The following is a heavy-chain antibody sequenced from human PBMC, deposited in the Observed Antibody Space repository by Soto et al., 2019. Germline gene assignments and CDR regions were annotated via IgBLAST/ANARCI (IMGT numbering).Heavy chain of an antibody. CDR1: GDSFSSYW. CDR2: IYPGDSNT. J-gene: IGHJ6*02. V-gene: IGHV5-51*01. CDR3: ARHAYDFWIFHHNPRYYYGMYV. Sequence: PGESLKISCKGSGDSFSSYWIGWVRQIPGKGLEWMGIIYPGDSNTRYSPSLQGQVTISVDKSISTAYLQWSSLKATDTAMYYCARHAYDFWIFHHNPRYYYGMYVRGQGTTVPVSS. D-gene: IGHD3-3*01.